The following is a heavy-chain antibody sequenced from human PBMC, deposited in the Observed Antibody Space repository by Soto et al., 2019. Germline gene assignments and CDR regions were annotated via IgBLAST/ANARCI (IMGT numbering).Heavy chain of an antibody. J-gene: IGHJ5*02. CDR2: IWYDGSNK. V-gene: IGHV3-33*03. CDR3: ASVRGDSDYDWNNCFDP. D-gene: IGHD5-12*01. Sequence: GKGLEWVSVIWYDGSNKYYADSGKGRFTISRDNAKNSLYLQMNSLRAEDTAVYYCASVRGDSDYDWNNCFDPWGQGNLVSVSS.